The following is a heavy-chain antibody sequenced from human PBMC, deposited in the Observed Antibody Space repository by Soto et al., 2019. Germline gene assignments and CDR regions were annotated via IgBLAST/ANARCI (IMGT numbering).Heavy chain of an antibody. CDR3: ARTPNGSSVHYPCSHYGMDF. CDR1: GGTFSSYA. J-gene: IGHJ6*04. D-gene: IGHD3-22*01. V-gene: IGHV1-69*06. CDR2: IIPIFGTA. Sequence: GSSVKVSCKASGGTFSSYAISWVRQAPGQGLEWMGGIIPIFGTANYAQKFQGRVTITADKSTSTAYMELSSLRSEDTAVYYFARTPNGSSVHYPCSHYGMDFWGKATTVNVSS.